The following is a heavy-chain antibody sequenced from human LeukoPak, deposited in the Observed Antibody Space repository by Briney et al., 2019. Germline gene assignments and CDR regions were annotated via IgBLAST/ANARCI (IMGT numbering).Heavy chain of an antibody. D-gene: IGHD3-10*01. J-gene: IGHJ4*02. CDR1: GFTVSSNY. V-gene: IGHV3-53*01. CDR3: AKFHGSGSDPFFDY. CDR2: IYSGGST. Sequence: PGGSLRLSCAASGFTVSSNYMSWVRQAPGKGLEWVSVIYSGGSTYYADSVKGRFTISRDNSKNTLYLQMNSLRAEDTAVYYCAKFHGSGSDPFFDYWGQGTLVTVSS.